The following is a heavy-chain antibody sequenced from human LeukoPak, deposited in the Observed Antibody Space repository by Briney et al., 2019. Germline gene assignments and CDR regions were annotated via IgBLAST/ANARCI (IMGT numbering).Heavy chain of an antibody. D-gene: IGHD6-19*01. V-gene: IGHV3-7*01. CDR3: ARDGSGWSIF. Sequence: GGSLRLSCAASGFTFSSYAMSWVRQAPGKGLEWVANIKPDGTEKYFVDSVKGRFTISRDNAKYSLYLHMNSLRAEDTAVYFCARDGSGWSIFWGQGTLVTVSS. CDR2: IKPDGTEK. J-gene: IGHJ4*02. CDR1: GFTFSSYA.